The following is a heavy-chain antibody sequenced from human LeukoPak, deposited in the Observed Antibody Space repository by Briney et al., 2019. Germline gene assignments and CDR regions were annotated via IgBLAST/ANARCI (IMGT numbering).Heavy chain of an antibody. V-gene: IGHV4-39*01. J-gene: IGHJ6*03. CDR2: ISYSGTT. CDR3: ARISRPADRTVGPYYMNV. Sequence: PSETLSLTRTVSGGSISSGSYYWGWIRQPPGKGLEWIASISYSGTTYYNPSLKSRVTISVDTSKNQFSLKLTSVTAADTAVYYCARISRPADRTVGPYYMNVWGKGATVTVSS. CDR1: GGSISSGSYY. D-gene: IGHD1-26*01.